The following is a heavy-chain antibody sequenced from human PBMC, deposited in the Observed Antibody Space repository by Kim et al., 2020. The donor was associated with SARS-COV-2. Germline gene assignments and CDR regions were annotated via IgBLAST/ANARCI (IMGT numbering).Heavy chain of an antibody. V-gene: IGHV3-7*01. CDR2: IKQDGSEK. Sequence: GGSLRLSCAASGFTFSSYWMSWVRQAPGKGLEWVANIKQDGSEKYYVDSVKGRFTISRDNAKNSLYLQMNSLRAEDTAVYYCARVYKQAIFGMVYEGEYFDYWGQGTLFTVSS. J-gene: IGHJ4*02. D-gene: IGHD3-3*01. CDR1: GFTFSSYW. CDR3: ARVYKQAIFGMVYEGEYFDY.